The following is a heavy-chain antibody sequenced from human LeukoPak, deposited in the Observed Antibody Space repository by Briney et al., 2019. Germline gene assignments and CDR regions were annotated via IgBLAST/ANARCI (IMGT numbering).Heavy chain of an antibody. V-gene: IGHV1-69*04. CDR2: IIPILGIA. CDR3: ARAGAMTTVVTPGYYYGMDV. Sequence: SVKVSCKASGGTFSSYAISWVRQAPGQGLEWMGRIIPILGIANYAQKFQGRVTITADKSTSTAYMELSSLRSEDTAVYYCARAGAMTTVVTPGYYYGMDVWGQGTTVTVSS. CDR1: GGTFSSYA. D-gene: IGHD4-23*01. J-gene: IGHJ6*02.